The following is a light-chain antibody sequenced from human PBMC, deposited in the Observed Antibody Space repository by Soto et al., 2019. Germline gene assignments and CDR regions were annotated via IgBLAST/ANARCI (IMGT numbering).Light chain of an antibody. J-gene: IGKJ4*01. CDR1: QGISSY. Sequence: IQLTQSPSSLSASEGDRVTITCRASQGISSYLDWYQQKPGKAPKLLIYAASTLQSGVPSRFSGSGSGTDYTLTISSLQPEDFATYYCQQLNSYPLTVGGGTKVEIK. V-gene: IGKV1-9*01. CDR3: QQLNSYPLT. CDR2: AAS.